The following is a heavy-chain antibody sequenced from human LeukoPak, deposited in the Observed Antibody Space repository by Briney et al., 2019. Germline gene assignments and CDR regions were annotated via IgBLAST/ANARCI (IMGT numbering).Heavy chain of an antibody. J-gene: IGHJ4*02. CDR1: GFTFSSYA. CDR3: ARDPPIYYDSSGYLKGYYFDY. CDR2: ISYDGSNK. Sequence: PGGSLRLSCAASGFTFSSYAMHWVRQTPGKGLEWVAVISYDGSNKYYADSVKGRFTISRDNSKNTLYLQMNSLRAEDTAVYYCARDPPIYYDSSGYLKGYYFDYWGQGTLVTVSS. V-gene: IGHV3-30-3*01. D-gene: IGHD3-22*01.